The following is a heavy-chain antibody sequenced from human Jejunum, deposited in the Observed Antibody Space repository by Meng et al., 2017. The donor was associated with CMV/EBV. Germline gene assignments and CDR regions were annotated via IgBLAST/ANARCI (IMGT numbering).Heavy chain of an antibody. CDR2: ISSSSTHI. J-gene: IGHJ4*02. CDR3: VRERYCSGATCAYFDY. V-gene: IGHV3-21*01. D-gene: IGHD2-15*01. Sequence: TFSGFGMNWVRQAPGKRLEWVSSISSSSTHIYYADSVRGRFTISRDNSKNTLYLQMNHLRPEDTAIYYCVRERYCSGATCAYFDYWGQGTLVTVSS. CDR1: TFSGFG.